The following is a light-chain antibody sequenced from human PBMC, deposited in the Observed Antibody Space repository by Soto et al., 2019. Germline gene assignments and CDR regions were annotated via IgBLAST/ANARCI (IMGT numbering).Light chain of an antibody. J-gene: IGKJ2*01. V-gene: IGKV1-39*01. Sequence: DIQMTQSPSSLSASVGDRISITCRSFQTIGNSSNWYQQKPGRAPQLLIFAASSLHSGVPPRFSGGGSGTHFTLTITTTQPEDAAIYYCQQSYSVPYTFGQGTKVDIK. CDR2: AAS. CDR3: QQSYSVPYT. CDR1: QTIGNS.